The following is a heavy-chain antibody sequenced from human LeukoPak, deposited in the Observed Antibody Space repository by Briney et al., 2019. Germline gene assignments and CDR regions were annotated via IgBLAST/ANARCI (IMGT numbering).Heavy chain of an antibody. CDR1: GFTFSSCW. D-gene: IGHD3-3*01. Sequence: GGSLRLSCAASGFTFSSCWMHWVRQAPGKGLVWVSRINTDGSSTSYADSVKGRFTISRDNAKNTLYLQMNSLRAEDTAVYYCARAAFWSGYYSDYWGQGTLVTVSS. CDR2: INTDGSST. J-gene: IGHJ4*02. CDR3: ARAAFWSGYYSDY. V-gene: IGHV3-74*01.